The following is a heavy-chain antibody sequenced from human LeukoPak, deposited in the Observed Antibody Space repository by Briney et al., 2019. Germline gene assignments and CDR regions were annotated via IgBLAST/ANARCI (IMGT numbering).Heavy chain of an antibody. CDR3: AGFGVAQPFDY. CDR1: GYTFTSYG. J-gene: IGHJ4*02. V-gene: IGHV1-18*01. Sequence: ASVRVSYKASGYTFTSYGISWVRQAPGQGLEWMGWISAYNGNTNYAQKLQGRVTMTTDTSTSTAYMELRSLRSDDTAVYYCAGFGVAQPFDYWGQGTLVTVSS. D-gene: IGHD3-3*01. CDR2: ISAYNGNT.